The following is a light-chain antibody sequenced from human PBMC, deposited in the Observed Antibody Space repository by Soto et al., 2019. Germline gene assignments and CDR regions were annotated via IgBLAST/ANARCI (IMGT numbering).Light chain of an antibody. J-gene: IGLJ1*01. V-gene: IGLV2-18*02. Sequence: QSVLTQPPSVSGSPGQSVTISCTGTSSDVGSSNGVSWYQQPPGTAPKLMIYDVINRPSGVPDRFSGSKSGNTASLTISGLQAEDESDYYCSSYTPSSTYVVGMGTKVXVL. CDR2: DVI. CDR1: SSDVGSSNG. CDR3: SSYTPSSTYV.